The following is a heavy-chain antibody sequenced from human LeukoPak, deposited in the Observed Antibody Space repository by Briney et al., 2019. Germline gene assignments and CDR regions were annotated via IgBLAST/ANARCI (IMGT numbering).Heavy chain of an antibody. J-gene: IGHJ6*02. CDR2: IYYSGSN. CDR1: GGSISSYY. CDR3: ARRATGTTELPCYYYGMDV. D-gene: IGHD1-7*01. Sequence: PETLSLTCTFSGGSISSYYWCWIRQPPGKGLEWLWYIYYSGSNNYNPSLKSRVTISVDTSKIQFSLKLSSVTAAATAVYYCARRATGTTELPCYYYGMDVWGQGTTVTVSS. V-gene: IGHV4-59*08.